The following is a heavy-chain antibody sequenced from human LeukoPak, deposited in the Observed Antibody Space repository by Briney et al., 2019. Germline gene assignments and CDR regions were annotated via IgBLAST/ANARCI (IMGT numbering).Heavy chain of an antibody. CDR3: ARGPPLFDP. V-gene: IGHV3-74*01. J-gene: IGHJ5*02. Sequence: GGSLRLSCAASGFTFSSYWMHWVRQAPGKGLVWVSRINTDGSSTSYADSVKGRSTISRDNAKNSLYLQINSLRAEDTAIYYCARGPPLFDPWGQGTLVTVSS. CDR1: GFTFSSYW. CDR2: INTDGSST.